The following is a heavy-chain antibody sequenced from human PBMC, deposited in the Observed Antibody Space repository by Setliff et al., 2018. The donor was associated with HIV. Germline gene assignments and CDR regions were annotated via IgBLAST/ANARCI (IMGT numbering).Heavy chain of an antibody. D-gene: IGHD3-22*01. J-gene: IGHJ4*02. CDR3: AKEVPYSNGFMYFDY. Sequence: PGGSLRLSCKASGFTFKIYAMSWLRQAPGKGLEWVSAISNSGGNTYYADSVKGRFTIYRDNSENTLYLQMNSLRHEDTAIYYCAKEVPYSNGFMYFDYSGQETLVSVS. V-gene: IGHV3-23*01. CDR2: ISNSGGNT. CDR1: GFTFKIYA.